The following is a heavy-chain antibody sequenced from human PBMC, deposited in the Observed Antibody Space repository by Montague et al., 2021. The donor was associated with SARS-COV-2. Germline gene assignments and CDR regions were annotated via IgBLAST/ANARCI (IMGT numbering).Heavy chain of an antibody. CDR2: ISSSSSTI. J-gene: IGHJ4*02. V-gene: IGHV3-48*04. D-gene: IGHD3-9*01. CDR1: GFTFSRYS. CDR3: ARDLRWGYYDILTGYYRPLDY. Sequence: SLRLSCAASGFTFSRYSMNWVRQAPGKGLEWVSYISSSSSTIYYADFVKGRFTISRDNAKNSLYLQMNSLRAEDTAVYYCARDLRWGYYDILTGYYRPLDYWGQGTLVTVSS.